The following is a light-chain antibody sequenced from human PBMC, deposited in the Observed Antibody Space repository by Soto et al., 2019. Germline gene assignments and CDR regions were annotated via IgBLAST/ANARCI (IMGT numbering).Light chain of an antibody. CDR1: QSVSSY. J-gene: IGKJ1*01. V-gene: IGKV3-11*01. CDR2: DAS. CDR3: QQRSNWPVA. Sequence: EIVLTQSPATLSLSPGERATLSCRASQSVSSYLAWYQQKPGQAPRLLIYDASNRATGIPARFSGNGSGTDFTLTISSLEPEDFEVYYCQQRSNWPVAFGQGTKVEIK.